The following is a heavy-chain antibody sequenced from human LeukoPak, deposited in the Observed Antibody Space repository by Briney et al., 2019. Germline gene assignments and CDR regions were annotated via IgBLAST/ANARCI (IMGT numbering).Heavy chain of an antibody. CDR1: GFTVSSNY. Sequence: GGSLRLSCAASGFTVSSNYMSWVRQAPGKGLEWVSVIYSGDGTYYADSVKGRFTISRDNAKNSLYLQMNSLRAEDTALYYCAKGVAAAGPEIDYWGQGILVTVSS. J-gene: IGHJ4*02. D-gene: IGHD6-13*01. CDR3: AKGVAAAGPEIDY. V-gene: IGHV3-53*05. CDR2: IYSGDGT.